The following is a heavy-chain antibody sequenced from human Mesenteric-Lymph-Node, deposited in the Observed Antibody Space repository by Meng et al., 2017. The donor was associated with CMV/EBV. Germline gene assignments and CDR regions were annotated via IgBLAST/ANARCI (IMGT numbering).Heavy chain of an antibody. J-gene: IGHJ4*02. D-gene: IGHD1-20*01. V-gene: IGHV3-74*01. CDR3: VSYNWNDVNHF. CDR1: GFTFSNYW. CDR2: LNPDGSHT. Sequence: GESLKISCAASGFTFSNYWMYWVRQTPGKGLVWVSRLNPDGSHTAYSGSVKGRFTISRDNAKNMLYLQMNSLRADDTAVYYCVSYNWNDVNHFWGQGTLVTVSS.